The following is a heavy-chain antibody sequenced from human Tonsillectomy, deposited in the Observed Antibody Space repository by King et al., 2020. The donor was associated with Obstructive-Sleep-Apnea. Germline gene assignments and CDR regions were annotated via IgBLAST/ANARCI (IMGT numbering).Heavy chain of an antibody. CDR3: ARVDWGRRDGYNAVDY. D-gene: IGHD5-24*01. V-gene: IGHV5-51*01. Sequence: QLVQSGAEVKKPGESLKISCKGSGYSFTSYWIGWVRQMPGKGLEWMGIIYPGDSDTRYSPSFQGQVTISADKSISTAYLQWSSRKASDTAMYYCARVDWGRRDGYNAVDYWGQGTLVTVSS. CDR1: GYSFTSYW. CDR2: IYPGDSDT. J-gene: IGHJ4*02.